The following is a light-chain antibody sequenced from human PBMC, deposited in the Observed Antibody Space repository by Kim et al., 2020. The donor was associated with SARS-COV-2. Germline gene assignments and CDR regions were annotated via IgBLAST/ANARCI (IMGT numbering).Light chain of an antibody. CDR3: NSQDSSGKPVV. Sequence: SSELTQDPAVSVALGQTVRITCQGDSLRSYYASWYQQKPGQAPVLVIYGKNNRPSGIPDRFSGSSSGNTASLTITGAQAEDEADYYCNSQDSSGKPVVFGGGTQLTVL. V-gene: IGLV3-19*01. CDR1: SLRSYY. J-gene: IGLJ2*01. CDR2: GKN.